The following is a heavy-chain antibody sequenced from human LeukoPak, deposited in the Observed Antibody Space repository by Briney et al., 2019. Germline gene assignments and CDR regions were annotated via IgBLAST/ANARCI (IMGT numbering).Heavy chain of an antibody. Sequence: PSQTLSLTCTVSGGSISSSSYYWGWIRQPPGKGLEWIGSIYYSGSTYYNPSLKSRVTISVDTSKNQFSLKLSSVTAADTAVYYCASGEGYFDYWGQGTLVTVSS. CDR3: ASGEGYFDY. V-gene: IGHV4-39*01. CDR1: GGSISSSSYY. J-gene: IGHJ4*02. CDR2: IYYSGST.